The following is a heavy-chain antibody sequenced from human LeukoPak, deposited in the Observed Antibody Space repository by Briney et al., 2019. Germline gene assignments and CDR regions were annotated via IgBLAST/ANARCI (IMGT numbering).Heavy chain of an antibody. CDR3: ARDPPLGSCSTISCPHLDY. CDR2: ISSSSSSFI. D-gene: IGHD2-2*01. V-gene: IGHV3-21*01. Sequence: PGGSLRLSCAASGFTFSSYSMNWVRQAPGKGLEWVSSISSSSSSFIYYADSVKGRFTISRDNAKNSLYLQMNSLRAEDTAVYYCARDPPLGSCSTISCPHLDYWGQGTLVTVSS. J-gene: IGHJ4*02. CDR1: GFTFSSYS.